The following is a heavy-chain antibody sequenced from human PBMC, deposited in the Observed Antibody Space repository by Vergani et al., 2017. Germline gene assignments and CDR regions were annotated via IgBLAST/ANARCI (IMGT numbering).Heavy chain of an antibody. CDR1: GFTFSSYG. CDR3: AKDLESPYYYYGMDV. D-gene: IGHD3-3*01. CDR2: ISYDGSNK. Sequence: QVQLVESGGGVVQPGRSLRLSCAASGFTFSSYGMHWVRQAPGKGLEWVAVISYDGSNKYYADSVKGRFTISRDNSKNTLYLQMNSLRAEDTAVYYCAKDLESPYYYYGMDVWGQGTTVTVSS. V-gene: IGHV3-30*18. J-gene: IGHJ6*02.